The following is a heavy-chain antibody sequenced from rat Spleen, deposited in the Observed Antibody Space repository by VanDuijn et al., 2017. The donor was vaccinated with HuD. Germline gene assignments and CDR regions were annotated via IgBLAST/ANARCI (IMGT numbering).Heavy chain of an antibody. V-gene: IGHV5-29*01. D-gene: IGHD1-9*01. Sequence: EVQLVESDGGLVQPGRSLKLSCAASGFTFTDYYMAWVRQAPTKGLEWVATISSDGRKNYYRDSVKGRFTISRDNAKSSLYLQMDSLRSADTATYYCVRRHYGYTDYFDYWGQGVMVTVSS. CDR2: ISSDGRKN. J-gene: IGHJ2*01. CDR1: GFTFTDYY. CDR3: VRRHYGYTDYFDY.